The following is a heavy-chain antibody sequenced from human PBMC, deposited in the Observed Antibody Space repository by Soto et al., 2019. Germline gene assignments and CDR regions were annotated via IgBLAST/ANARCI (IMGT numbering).Heavy chain of an antibody. D-gene: IGHD3-22*01. Sequence: QVQLVESGGGVVLPGRSLRLSCAASGFTFSSYGMHWVRQAPGKGLEWVAVISDDGSNKYYADSLKGRFTISRDNSKNTLYLQMNSLRAEDTAVYYCAKEWVYDTSGWSFDYWGQGTLVTVSS. CDR2: ISDDGSNK. V-gene: IGHV3-30*18. CDR3: AKEWVYDTSGWSFDY. J-gene: IGHJ4*02. CDR1: GFTFSSYG.